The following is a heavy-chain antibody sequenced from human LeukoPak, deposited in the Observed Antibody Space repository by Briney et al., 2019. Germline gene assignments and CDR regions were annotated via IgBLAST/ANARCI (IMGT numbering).Heavy chain of an antibody. D-gene: IGHD3-10*01. CDR1: GFTVSDNY. CDR2: FYSGGST. Sequence: GGSLRLSCAASGFTVSDNYMSWVRQAPGKGLEWVSVFYSGGSTRYADSVKGRFTISRGNSKNTLYLQMNSLRAEDTAVYYCAKSLSGRNYYYLGMDVWGQGTTVTVSS. J-gene: IGHJ6*02. CDR3: AKSLSGRNYYYLGMDV. V-gene: IGHV3-53*01.